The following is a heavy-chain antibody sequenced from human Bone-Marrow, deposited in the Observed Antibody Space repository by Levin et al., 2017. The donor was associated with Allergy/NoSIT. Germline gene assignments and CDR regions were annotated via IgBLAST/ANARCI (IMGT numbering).Heavy chain of an antibody. CDR3: ARDETFNGWHTGWFDP. Sequence: SQTLSLTCTVSGDSIHNTNHYWSWIRQPAGKGLEWIGRMFAGGAATYNRSLRSRVTISIDTSKNQFSLKLTSVTAADTAVYYCARDETFNGWHTGWFDPWGQGTLVTVSS. CDR2: MFAGGAA. CDR1: GDSIHNTNHY. D-gene: IGHD2-8*02. V-gene: IGHV4-61*02. J-gene: IGHJ5*02.